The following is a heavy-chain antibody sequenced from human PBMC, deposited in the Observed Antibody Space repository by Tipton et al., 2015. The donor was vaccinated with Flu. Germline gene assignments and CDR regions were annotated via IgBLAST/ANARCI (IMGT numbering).Heavy chain of an antibody. J-gene: IGHJ4*02. V-gene: IGHV3-48*03. Sequence: QLVQSGGGLVQPGGSLRLSCAVSGFTFSNYEMNWVRQAPGKGLEWLSYISSSGSTISYADSVRGRFTISRDNAKNSLYLQLNSLRAEDTALYYCATLTGDDYWGQGDLVTVSS. D-gene: IGHD7-27*01. CDR1: GFTFSNYE. CDR3: ATLTGDDY. CDR2: ISSSGSTI.